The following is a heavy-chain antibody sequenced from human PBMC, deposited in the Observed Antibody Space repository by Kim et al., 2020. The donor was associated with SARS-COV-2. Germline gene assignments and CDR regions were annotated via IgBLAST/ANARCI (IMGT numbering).Heavy chain of an antibody. J-gene: IGHJ4*02. D-gene: IGHD1-26*01. Sequence: YAASVKGRFTISRDNAKSTLDLQMNSLRPEDTAVYYCERGSGSYGFDSWGQGVLVTVSS. CDR3: ERGSGSYGFDS. V-gene: IGHV3-74*01.